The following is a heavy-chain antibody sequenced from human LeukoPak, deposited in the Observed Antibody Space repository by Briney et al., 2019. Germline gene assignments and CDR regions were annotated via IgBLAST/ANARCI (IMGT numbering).Heavy chain of an antibody. CDR3: ARLTYSNNWYFRRGLDNWFDP. J-gene: IGHJ5*02. D-gene: IGHD6-13*01. CDR1: GGSFSRYY. CDR2: INHSGSA. Sequence: SETLSLTCAVYGGSFSRYYWTWIRQPPGKGLEWIGEINHSGSANYNPSLKSRVTISVDASKSQFSLRLSSVTAADTAVYYCARLTYSNNWYFRRGLDNWFDPWGQGTLVIVSS. V-gene: IGHV4-34*01.